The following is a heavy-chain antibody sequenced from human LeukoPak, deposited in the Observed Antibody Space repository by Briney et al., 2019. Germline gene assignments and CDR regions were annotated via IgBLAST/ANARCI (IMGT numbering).Heavy chain of an antibody. V-gene: IGHV3-74*01. D-gene: IGHD6-19*01. CDR2: INSDGSST. Sequence: GGSLRLSSAASGFTFSSYWMHWVRQVPGKGLVWVSRINSDGSSTTYADSVKGRFTISRDNAKNTLYLQMNSLRAEDTAVYYCARPSSGWHNADYWGQGTLVIVSS. CDR1: GFTFSSYW. J-gene: IGHJ4*02. CDR3: ARPSSGWHNADY.